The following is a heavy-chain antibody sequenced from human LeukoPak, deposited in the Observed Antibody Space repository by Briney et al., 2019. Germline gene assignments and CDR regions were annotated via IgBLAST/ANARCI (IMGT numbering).Heavy chain of an antibody. V-gene: IGHV3-21*01. D-gene: IGHD3-16*02. CDR1: GFTFSSYT. Sequence: GGSLRLSCAASGFTFSSYTMNWVRQAPGKGLEWVSCISSSSSYIYYADSVKGRFTISRDNSKNTLYLQMNSLRAEDTAVYYCALGIVTAFDIWGQGTMVTVSS. CDR2: ISSSSSYI. CDR3: ALGIVTAFDI. J-gene: IGHJ3*02.